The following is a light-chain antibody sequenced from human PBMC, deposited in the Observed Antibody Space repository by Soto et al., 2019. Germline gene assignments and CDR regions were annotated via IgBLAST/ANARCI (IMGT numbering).Light chain of an antibody. Sequence: EIVMTQSPATLSVSPGERATLSCRASQSVSSNLVWYQQKPGQAPRLLIYGASTRATGIPARFSGSGSGTEFTLTISSLQSEDFAVYYCQQYNNWPQTFAQGTKVEIK. V-gene: IGKV3-15*01. CDR2: GAS. CDR3: QQYNNWPQT. CDR1: QSVSSN. J-gene: IGKJ1*01.